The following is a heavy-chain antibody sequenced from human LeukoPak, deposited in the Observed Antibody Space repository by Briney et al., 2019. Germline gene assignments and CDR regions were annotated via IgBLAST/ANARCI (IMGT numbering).Heavy chain of an antibody. D-gene: IGHD3-3*01. Sequence: SGPTLVKPTQTLTLTCTFSGFSLSTSGVGVGWIRQPPGKALEWLALIYWNDDKRYSPSLKSRLTITKDTSKNQVVLTMTNMDPVDTATYYCAHSSRNDYDFWSGYYGYYYYMDVWGKGTTVTVSS. V-gene: IGHV2-5*01. CDR3: AHSSRNDYDFWSGYYGYYYYMDV. J-gene: IGHJ6*03. CDR2: IYWNDDK. CDR1: GFSLSTSGVG.